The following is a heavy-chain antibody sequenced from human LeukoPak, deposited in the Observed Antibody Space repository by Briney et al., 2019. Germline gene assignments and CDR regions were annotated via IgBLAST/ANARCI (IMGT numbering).Heavy chain of an antibody. D-gene: IGHD4-17*01. CDR3: ARERDGDPPANWFDP. Sequence: ASVKVSCKASGYTFTSYGISWVRQAPGQGLEWMGWISAYNGNTNYAQKLQGRVTMTTDTSTSTAYMELRSLRSDDTAVYYCARERDGDPPANWFDPWGQGTLVTVSS. J-gene: IGHJ5*02. CDR2: ISAYNGNT. CDR1: GYTFTSYG. V-gene: IGHV1-18*01.